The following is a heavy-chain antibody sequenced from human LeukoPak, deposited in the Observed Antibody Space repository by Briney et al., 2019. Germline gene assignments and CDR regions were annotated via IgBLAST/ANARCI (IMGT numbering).Heavy chain of an antibody. V-gene: IGHV3-53*01. CDR3: AEAGEQWLVGTY. Sequence: GGSLRLSCAASGFTVSSNYMSWVRQAPGKGLEWVSVIYSGGSTYYADSVKGRFTISRDNSKNTLYLQMNSLRAEDTAVYYCAEAGEQWLVGTYWGQGTLVTVSS. D-gene: IGHD6-19*01. CDR2: IYSGGST. CDR1: GFTVSSNY. J-gene: IGHJ4*02.